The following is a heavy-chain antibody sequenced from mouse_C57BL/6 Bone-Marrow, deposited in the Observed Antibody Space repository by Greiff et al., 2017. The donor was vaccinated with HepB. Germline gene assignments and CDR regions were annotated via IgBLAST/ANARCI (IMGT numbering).Heavy chain of an antibody. CDR1: GYTFTSYW. D-gene: IGHD2-5*01. Sequence: VQLQQPGAELVKPGASVKLSCKASGYTFTSYWMHWVKQRPGQGLEWIGMIHPNSGSTNYNEKFKSKATLTVDKSSSTAYMQLSSLTSEDSAVYYCARGGYYSISAWFAYWGQGTLVTVSA. CDR3: ARGGYYSISAWFAY. V-gene: IGHV1-64*01. CDR2: IHPNSGST. J-gene: IGHJ3*01.